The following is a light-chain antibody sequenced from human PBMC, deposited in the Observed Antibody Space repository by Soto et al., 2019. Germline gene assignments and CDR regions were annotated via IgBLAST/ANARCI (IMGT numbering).Light chain of an antibody. CDR1: QSVSRF. Sequence: VWRQSPATLSLSPGERATLSCRSLQSVSRFLAWYQQKPGQYPRLLISDSSTRATGFPARFIGSGSGTDFTLTISSVEPEDFGVYYCQKRTNWRLTFGGGTKMVIK. CDR3: QKRTNWRLT. J-gene: IGKJ4*01. CDR2: DSS. V-gene: IGKV3-11*01.